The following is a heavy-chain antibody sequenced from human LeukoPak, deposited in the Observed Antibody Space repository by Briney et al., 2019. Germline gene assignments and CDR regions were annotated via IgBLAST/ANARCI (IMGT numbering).Heavy chain of an antibody. CDR3: AKAGLRYFDWLPNWFDP. J-gene: IGHJ5*02. V-gene: IGHV3-23*01. D-gene: IGHD3-9*01. CDR1: GFTFSSYA. Sequence: GRSLRLSCAASGFTFSSYAMSWVRQAPGKGLEWVSAISGSGGSTYYADSVKGRFTISRDNSKNTLYLQMNSLRAEDTAVYYCAKAGLRYFDWLPNWFDPWGQGTLVTVSS. CDR2: ISGSGGST.